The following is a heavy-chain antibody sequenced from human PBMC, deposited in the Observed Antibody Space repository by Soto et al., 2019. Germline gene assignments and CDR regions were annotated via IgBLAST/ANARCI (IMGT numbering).Heavy chain of an antibody. J-gene: IGHJ4*02. Sequence: SLTRSRTWTVGGGCLRSGSYYWSWIRQPPGKGLEWLGYISHSGRTNYDPSLKSRLTMSVHTSQNQFSLQLNSVTAAATAVSYCSYGSPFDYWHKGTQVSV. CDR2: ISHSGRT. CDR3: SYGSPFDY. D-gene: IGHD3-10*01. V-gene: IGHV4-61*01. CDR1: GGCLRSGSYY.